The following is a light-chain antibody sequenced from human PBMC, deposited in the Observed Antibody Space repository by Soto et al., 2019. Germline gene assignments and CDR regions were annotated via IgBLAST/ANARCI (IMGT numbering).Light chain of an antibody. CDR1: QTVVSW. Sequence: DVQMTQSPSTMSASIGDTVTITCRARQTVVSWLAWYHQKPGRPPKLLIYMASILASGVLSRFSGRGSGAEVTLTIRGLQSDDLGTYYLQQYNYYPSNFGYGNKLAI. CDR2: MAS. CDR3: QQYNYYPSN. V-gene: IGKV1-5*03. J-gene: IGKJ2*01.